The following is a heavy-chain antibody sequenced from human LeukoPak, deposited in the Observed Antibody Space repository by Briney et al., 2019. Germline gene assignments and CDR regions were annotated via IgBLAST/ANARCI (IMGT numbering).Heavy chain of an antibody. J-gene: IGHJ4*02. CDR2: IYPGDSDT. Sequence: GESLKISRKGSGYSFTSYWIGWVRQMPGKGLEWMGIIYPGDSDTRYSPSFQGQVTISADKSISTAYLQWSSLKASDTAMYYCARRGTYYYDSSGYYFFDYWGQGTLVTVSS. CDR1: GYSFTSYW. V-gene: IGHV5-51*01. D-gene: IGHD3-22*01. CDR3: ARRGTYYYDSSGYYFFDY.